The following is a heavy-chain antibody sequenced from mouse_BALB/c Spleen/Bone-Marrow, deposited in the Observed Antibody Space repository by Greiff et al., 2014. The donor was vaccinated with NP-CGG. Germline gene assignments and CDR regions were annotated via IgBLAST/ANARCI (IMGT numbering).Heavy chain of an antibody. D-gene: IGHD2-1*01. V-gene: IGHV14-3*02. CDR2: IDPGNGNT. J-gene: IGHJ3*01. CDR3: ARDGNFFFAY. Sequence: VQLKESGAELVKPGASVKLSCKASGFNIKDTYMHWVKQRPEKGLEWIGRIDPGNGNTKYDPKFQGKATITADTSSNTAYLQLSSLTSEDTAVYYCARDGNFFFAYWGQGTLVTVSA. CDR1: GFNIKDTY.